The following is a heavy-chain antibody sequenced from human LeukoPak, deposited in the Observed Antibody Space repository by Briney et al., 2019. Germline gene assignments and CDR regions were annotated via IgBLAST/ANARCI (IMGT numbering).Heavy chain of an antibody. J-gene: IGHJ4*02. CDR1: GFTFSSYA. Sequence: PVGSLRLSCAASGFTFSSYAMSWVRQAPGKGLEWVSAISGSGGSTYYADSVKGRFTISRDNSKNTLYLQMNSLRAEDTAVYYCAKAGVVVPAANYDYWGQGTLVTVSS. D-gene: IGHD2-2*01. V-gene: IGHV3-23*01. CDR3: AKAGVVVPAANYDY. CDR2: ISGSGGST.